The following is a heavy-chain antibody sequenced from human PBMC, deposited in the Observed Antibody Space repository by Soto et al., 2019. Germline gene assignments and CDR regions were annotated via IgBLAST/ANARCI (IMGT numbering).Heavy chain of an antibody. CDR3: ARDRIGYCSGGSCYSLSAFDI. J-gene: IGHJ3*02. CDR2: IYYSGST. CDR1: GCSISSYY. V-gene: IGHV4-59*01. Sequence: SETLSLTCTVSGCSISSYYWSWIRQPPGKGLEWIGYIYYSGSTNYNPSLKSRVTISVDTSKNQFSLKLSSVTAADTAVYYCARDRIGYCSGGSCYSLSAFDIWGQGTMVTVPS. D-gene: IGHD2-15*01.